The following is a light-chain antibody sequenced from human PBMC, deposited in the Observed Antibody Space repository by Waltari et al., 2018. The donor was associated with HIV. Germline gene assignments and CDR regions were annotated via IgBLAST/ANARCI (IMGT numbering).Light chain of an antibody. CDR2: GNN. Sequence: QSVLTQPPSVSGDPGQRVTISCTGSKSNIGAGYEVHWYQQVPGTAPKLLIYGNNNRASGVPDRFSGAKSGTAASLAISGLQAEDEAEYHCQSYDSSLTTTVFGGGTKRTVL. J-gene: IGLJ2*01. V-gene: IGLV1-40*01. CDR3: QSYDSSLTTTV. CDR1: KSNIGAGYE.